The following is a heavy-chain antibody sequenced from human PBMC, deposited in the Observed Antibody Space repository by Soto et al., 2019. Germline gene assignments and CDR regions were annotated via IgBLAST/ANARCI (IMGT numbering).Heavy chain of an antibody. J-gene: IGHJ4*02. CDR3: ARGPIAVAGSRNGGDY. CDR1: GFTFSNYA. Sequence: QVQLVESGGGVVQPGRSLRLSCAASGFTFSNYAMHWVRQAPAKGLEWVAVIWYDGSNQYYADSVKGRFTISRDNSKNTVFLQMNSLRAEDTAVYYCARGPIAVAGSRNGGDYWGRGTLVTVSS. CDR2: IWYDGSNQ. V-gene: IGHV3-33*01. D-gene: IGHD6-19*01.